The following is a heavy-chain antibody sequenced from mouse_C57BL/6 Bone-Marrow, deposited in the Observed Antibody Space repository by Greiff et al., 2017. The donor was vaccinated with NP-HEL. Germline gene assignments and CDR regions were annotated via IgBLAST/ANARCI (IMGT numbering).Heavy chain of an antibody. V-gene: IGHV14-4*01. D-gene: IGHD2-12*01. J-gene: IGHJ3*01. CDR3: TTSLYTFAY. CDR2: IDPENGDT. CDR1: GFNIKDDY. Sequence: VQLQQSGAELVRPGASVKLSCTASGFNIKDDYMHWVKQRPEQGLEWIGWIDPENGDTEYASKFQGKATITADTSSNTAYLQLSSLTSEDTAVYCCTTSLYTFAYWGQGTLVTVSA.